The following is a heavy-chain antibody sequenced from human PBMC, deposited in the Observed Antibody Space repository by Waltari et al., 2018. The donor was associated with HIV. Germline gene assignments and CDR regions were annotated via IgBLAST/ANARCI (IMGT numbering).Heavy chain of an antibody. D-gene: IGHD2-2*01. CDR1: GFALSGFG. CDR3: ARSPTPTKMPY. V-gene: IGHV3-30*03. CDR2: SSYDAVNQ. J-gene: IGHJ4*02. Sequence: QVQLVESGGGEVHPGESLRLSCNASGFALSGFGMHWVRQAPGKGLEWLAVSSYDAVNQFYADSVKGRFTISRDNSRNLLFLQMTSLTPEDTAMYYCARSPTPTKMPYWGQGTRVSVST.